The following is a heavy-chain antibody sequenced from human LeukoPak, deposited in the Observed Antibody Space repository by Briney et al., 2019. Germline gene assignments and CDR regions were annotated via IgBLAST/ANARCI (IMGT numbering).Heavy chain of an antibody. D-gene: IGHD6-19*01. J-gene: IGHJ4*02. CDR2: ISGSGGST. CDR1: GFTFSSYA. V-gene: IGHV3-23*01. Sequence: GGSLRLSCAASGFTFSSYAMSWFRQAPGKGLEWVSAISGSGGSTYYADSAKGRFTISRDNSKSTLYLQMDSLRAEDTAVYYCAKDSRSGWYGVGDYWGQGTLVTVSS. CDR3: AKDSRSGWYGVGDY.